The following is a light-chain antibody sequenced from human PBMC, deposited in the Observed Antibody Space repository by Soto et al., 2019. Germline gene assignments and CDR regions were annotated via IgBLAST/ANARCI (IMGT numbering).Light chain of an antibody. V-gene: IGKV1-6*01. CDR1: QGIKND. CDR3: LQDYNYPYT. J-gene: IGKJ2*01. CDR2: PSS. Sequence: AIRMTQSPSSLSASVGDRVTITCRASQGIKNDLGWYQQRPGKAPKLLIYPSSTLQSGVPSRFSGSGSGTDFTLTISSLQPEDFVTYYCLQDYNYPYTFGQGTKLEI.